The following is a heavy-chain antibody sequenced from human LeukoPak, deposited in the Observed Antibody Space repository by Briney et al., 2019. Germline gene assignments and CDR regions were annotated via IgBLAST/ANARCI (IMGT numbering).Heavy chain of an antibody. V-gene: IGHV1-46*01. Sequence: ASVKVSCKASGYTFTSYYINWVRQAPGQGLEWMGIINSSSGSTSYAHKFQDRVIMTRDTSTSTVHMELSSLRSEDTAVYYCARDSSGSGSVDVWGQGTTVTVSS. D-gene: IGHD3-10*01. CDR1: GYTFTSYY. CDR3: ARDSSGSGSVDV. CDR2: INSSSGST. J-gene: IGHJ6*02.